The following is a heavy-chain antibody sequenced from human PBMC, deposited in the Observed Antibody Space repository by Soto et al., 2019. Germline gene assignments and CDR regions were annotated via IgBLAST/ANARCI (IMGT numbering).Heavy chain of an antibody. CDR3: ARGQYRIAARPYYMDV. J-gene: IGHJ6*03. CDR1: GGSFSGYY. Sequence: SETLSLTCAVYGGSFSGYYWSWIRQPPGKGLEWIGEINHSGSTNYNPSLKSRVTISVDTSKNQFSLELSSVTAADTAVYYCARGQYRIAARPYYMDVWGKGTTVTVSS. V-gene: IGHV4-34*01. D-gene: IGHD6-6*01. CDR2: INHSGST.